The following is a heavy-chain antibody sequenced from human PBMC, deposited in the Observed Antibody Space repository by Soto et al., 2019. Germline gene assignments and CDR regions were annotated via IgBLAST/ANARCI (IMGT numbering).Heavy chain of an antibody. Sequence: PSETLSLTCTVSGGSISSGGYYWSWIRQHPGKGLEWIGYIYYSGSTYYNPSLKSRVTISVDTSKNQFSLKLSSVTAADTAVYYCARGGYYYDSSGYLNWFDPWGQGTLVTVS. D-gene: IGHD3-22*01. V-gene: IGHV4-31*03. CDR1: GGSISSGGYY. CDR2: IYYSGST. CDR3: ARGGYYYDSSGYLNWFDP. J-gene: IGHJ5*02.